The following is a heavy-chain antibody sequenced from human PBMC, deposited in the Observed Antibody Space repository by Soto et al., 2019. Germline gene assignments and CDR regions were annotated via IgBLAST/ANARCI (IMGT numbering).Heavy chain of an antibody. V-gene: IGHV4-59*01. CDR2: IYYSGST. CDR1: GGSISSYY. J-gene: IGHJ5*02. D-gene: IGHD3-22*01. Sequence: SETLSLTCTVSGGSISSYYWSWIRQPPGKGLEWIGYIYYSGSTNYNPSLKSRVTISVDTSKNQFSLKLSSVTAADTAVYYCARTRTYYYDSSGYYHWFDPWGQGTLVTVSS. CDR3: ARTRTYYYDSSGYYHWFDP.